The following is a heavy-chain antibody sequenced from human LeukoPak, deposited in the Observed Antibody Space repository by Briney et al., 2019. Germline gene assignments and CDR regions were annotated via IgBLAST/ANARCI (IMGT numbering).Heavy chain of an antibody. CDR3: TTTFEF. CDR2: VDLDGTGT. Sequence: GGSLRLSCAASGFTFRNYWMHWVRQVPGKGLVWVSRVDLDGTGTSYADSVKGLFTISRDNAKDTLSLQMYSLRAEDTAVYYCTTTFEFWGQGTLVTVPS. J-gene: IGHJ4*02. CDR1: GFTFRNYW. V-gene: IGHV3-74*01. D-gene: IGHD1-1*01.